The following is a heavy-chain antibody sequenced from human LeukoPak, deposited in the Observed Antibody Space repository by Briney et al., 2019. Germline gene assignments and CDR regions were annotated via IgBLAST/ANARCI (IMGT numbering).Heavy chain of an antibody. CDR2: ISAYNGNT. CDR1: GYTFTSYG. J-gene: IGHJ4*02. V-gene: IGHV1-18*01. Sequence: ASVKVSCKASGYTFTSYGISWVRQATGQGLEWMGWISAYNGNTNYAQKLQGRVTMTIDTSTSTAYMELRSLRSDDTAVYYCARQTTTYYYDSSGYEDYWGQGTLVTVYS. D-gene: IGHD3-22*01. CDR3: ARQTTTYYYDSSGYEDY.